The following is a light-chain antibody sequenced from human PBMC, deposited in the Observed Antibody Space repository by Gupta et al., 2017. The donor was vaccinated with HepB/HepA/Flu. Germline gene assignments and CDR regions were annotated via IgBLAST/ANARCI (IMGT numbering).Light chain of an antibody. Sequence: DIVLTQSPGTLSLSPGERATLSCRASQSVSSNFIAWYQQKPGQTPRLLIYGTSTRATGIPDRFSGSWSGTDFTLTISRLEPEDFAVYYCQRYGTAPFFGPGTKVEIK. J-gene: IGKJ3*01. CDR1: QSVSSNF. CDR3: QRYGTAPF. CDR2: GTS. V-gene: IGKV3-20*01.